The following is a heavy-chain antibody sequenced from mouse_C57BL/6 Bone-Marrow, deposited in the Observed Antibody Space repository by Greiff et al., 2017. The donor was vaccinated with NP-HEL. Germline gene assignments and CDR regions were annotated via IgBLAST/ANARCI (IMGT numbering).Heavy chain of an antibody. V-gene: IGHV1-26*01. CDR2: INPNNGGT. Sequence: VQLQQSGPELVKPGASVKISCKASGYTFTDYYMNWVKQSHGKSLEWIGDINPNNGGTSYNQKFKGKATLTVDKSSSTAYMELRSLTSEDSAVYYCVSYYLRWGQGTLVTVSA. CDR1: GYTFTDYY. D-gene: IGHD1-1*01. J-gene: IGHJ3*01. CDR3: VSYYLR.